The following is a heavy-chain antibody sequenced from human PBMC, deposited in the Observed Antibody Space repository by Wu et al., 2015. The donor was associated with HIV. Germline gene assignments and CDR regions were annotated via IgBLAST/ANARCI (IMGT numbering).Heavy chain of an antibody. CDR3: AKGGVYGVNVGDYSYYYYIDV. D-gene: IGHD4-23*01. CDR2: INPNSGGT. Sequence: IRLVQSGPEVKKVGASVKVSCKASGFTFSSYAVAWVRQAPEQGLEWMGWINPNSGGTNYAQKLQGRVTMTTDTSTSSAYMELRSLRSDDTAVYYCAKGGVYGVNVGDYSYYYYIDVWGKGTTVTVSS. CDR1: GFTFSSYA. J-gene: IGHJ6*03. V-gene: IGHV1-18*04.